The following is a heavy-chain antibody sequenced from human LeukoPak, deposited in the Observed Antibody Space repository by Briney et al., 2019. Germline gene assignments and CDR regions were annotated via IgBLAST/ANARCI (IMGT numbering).Heavy chain of an antibody. J-gene: IGHJ4*02. CDR2: TSSDLNVK. CDR1: GFTFSNYV. CDR3: AREGYYGSGSPPSLYFDY. V-gene: IGHV3-30-3*01. D-gene: IGHD3-10*01. Sequence: GGALRLSCAGSGFTFSNYVIHWVGQAPGKGVEGVAVTSSDLNVKLYADSVKGRFTISRDNSRSTLYLQMNSLRPEDTAIYYCAREGYYGSGSPPSLYFDYWGQGTLVTVSS.